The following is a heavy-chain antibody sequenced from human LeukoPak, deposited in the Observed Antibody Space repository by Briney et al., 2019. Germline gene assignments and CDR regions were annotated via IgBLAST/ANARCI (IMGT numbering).Heavy chain of an antibody. CDR1: GYTFTSYA. CDR3: ARVELAYYYYGMDV. J-gene: IGHJ6*02. Sequence: VSVKVSCKASGYTFTSYAMHWVRQAPGQRLEWMGWINAGNGNTKYSQKFQGRVTITRDTSASTAYMELSSLRSEDTAVYYCARVELAYYYYGMDVWGQGTTVTVSS. CDR2: INAGNGNT. V-gene: IGHV1-3*01. D-gene: IGHD1-26*01.